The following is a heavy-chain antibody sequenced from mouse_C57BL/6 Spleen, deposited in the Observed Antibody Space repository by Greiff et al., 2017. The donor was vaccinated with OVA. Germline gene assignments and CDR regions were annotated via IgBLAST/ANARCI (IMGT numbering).Heavy chain of an antibody. D-gene: IGHD1-1*01. V-gene: IGHV1-52*01. J-gene: IGHJ3*01. CDR3: AREDYYGSQFAY. CDR1: GYTFTSYW. CDR2: IDPSDSET. Sequence: QVQLQQPGAELVRPGSSVKLSCKASGYTFTSYWMHWVKQRPIQGLEWIGNIDPSDSETHYNQKFKDKATLTVDKSSSTAYMQLSSLTSEDSAVYYCAREDYYGSQFAYWGQGTLVTVSA.